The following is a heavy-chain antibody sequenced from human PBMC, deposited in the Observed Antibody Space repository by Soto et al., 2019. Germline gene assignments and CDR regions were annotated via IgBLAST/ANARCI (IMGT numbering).Heavy chain of an antibody. D-gene: IGHD3-3*01. V-gene: IGHV1-18*01. CDR1: GYAFTSYG. J-gene: IGHJ6*02. Sequence: GASVKVSCKASGYAFTSYGISWVRQAPGQGLEWMGWISAYNGNTNYAQKLQGRVTMTTDTSTSTAYMELRSLRSDDTAVYYCARDGLRFLEWLLISGMDVWGQGTTVTVSS. CDR2: ISAYNGNT. CDR3: ARDGLRFLEWLLISGMDV.